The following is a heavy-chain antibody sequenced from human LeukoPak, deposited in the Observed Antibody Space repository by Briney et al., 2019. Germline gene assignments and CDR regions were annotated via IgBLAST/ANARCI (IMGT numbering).Heavy chain of an antibody. V-gene: IGHV3-43*02. CDR3: AKDMSLGQEISLDY. D-gene: IGHD3-10*01. CDR1: GFTFDDYA. Sequence: GGSLRLSCAASGFTFDDYAMHWVRQAPGKGLQCVSLISGDGGSTYYADSVKGRFTISRDNSKNSLYLQMNSLRTEDTALYYCAKDMSLGQEISLDYWGRGTLVTVSS. J-gene: IGHJ4*02. CDR2: ISGDGGST.